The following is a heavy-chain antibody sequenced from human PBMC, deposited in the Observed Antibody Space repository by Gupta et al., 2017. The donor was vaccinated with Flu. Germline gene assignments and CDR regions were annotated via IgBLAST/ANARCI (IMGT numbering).Heavy chain of an antibody. CDR3: ARIELYSDGSAYWDYHGMDV. Sequence: SWIRQPPGKALEWLAHIFANDEKSYSTSLKNRVSISKDTSKSQVVLTMTNMDPVDTGTYFCARIELYSDGSAYWDYHGMDVWGRGTTVTVSS. J-gene: IGHJ6*02. D-gene: IGHD2-21*01. V-gene: IGHV2-26*01. CDR2: IFANDEK.